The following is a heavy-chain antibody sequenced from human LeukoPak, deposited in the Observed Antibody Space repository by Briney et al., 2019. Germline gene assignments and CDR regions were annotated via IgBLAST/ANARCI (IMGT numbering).Heavy chain of an antibody. D-gene: IGHD4-17*01. CDR2: INHSGST. CDR3: ARDRRDYGDYGYYYYMDV. V-gene: IGHV4-34*01. CDR1: GGSFSGYY. J-gene: IGHJ6*03. Sequence: SETLSLTCAVYGGSFSGYYWSWIRQPPGKGLEWIGEINHSGSTNYNPSLKSRVTISVDTSKNRFSLNLSSVTAADTAVYYCARDRRDYGDYGYYYYMDVWGRGTTVTISS.